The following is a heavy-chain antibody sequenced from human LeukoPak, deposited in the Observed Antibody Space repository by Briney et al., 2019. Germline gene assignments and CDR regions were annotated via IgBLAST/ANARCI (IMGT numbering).Heavy chain of an antibody. CDR1: GFTFSSYE. J-gene: IGHJ4*02. CDR3: ATTGSGSYYDY. CDR2: ISSSGSTI. V-gene: IGHV3-48*03. D-gene: IGHD1-26*01. Sequence: GGSLRLSCAASGFTFSSYEMNWVRQAPGKGLEWVSYISSSGSTIYYADSVKGRFTISRDNAKNTLFLQMNSLRAEDTAVYYCATTGSGSYYDYWGQGTLVTVSS.